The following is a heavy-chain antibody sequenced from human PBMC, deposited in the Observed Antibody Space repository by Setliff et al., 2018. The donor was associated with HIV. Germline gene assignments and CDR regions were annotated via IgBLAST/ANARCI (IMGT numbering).Heavy chain of an antibody. Sequence: SETLSLTCTVSGGSISSSSYYWGWIRQPPGKGLEWIGSIYYSGSTYHNPSLKSRVTISVDTSKNQFSLKLSSVTAADTSVYYCATYSSSWPDYWGQGTLVTVSS. V-gene: IGHV4-39*01. CDR1: GGSISSSSYY. CDR3: ATYSSSWPDY. CDR2: IYYSGST. D-gene: IGHD6-13*01. J-gene: IGHJ4*02.